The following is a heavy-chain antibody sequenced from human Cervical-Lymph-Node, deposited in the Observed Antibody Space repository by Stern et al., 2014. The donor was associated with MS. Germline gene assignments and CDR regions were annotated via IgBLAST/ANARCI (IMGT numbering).Heavy chain of an antibody. D-gene: IGHD3-10*01. V-gene: IGHV3-30-3*01. CDR3: ARGGRGVGLEY. CDR2: VSYDGTQR. CDR1: GVTFSNYA. Sequence: EQLVESGGGVVQPGRYLSLSCVGSGVTFSNYAMHWVRQAPGKRMEWVAFVSYDGTQRISTASVKSLFTISRDNSKNTLYVHMNSLRDEDTAVYFCARGGRGVGLEYWGQGALVTVSS. J-gene: IGHJ4*02.